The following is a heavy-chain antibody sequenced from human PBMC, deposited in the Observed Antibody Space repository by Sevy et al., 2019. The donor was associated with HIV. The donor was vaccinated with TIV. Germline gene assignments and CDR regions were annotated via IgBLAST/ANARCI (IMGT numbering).Heavy chain of an antibody. J-gene: IGHJ4*02. CDR1: GFTLSIYW. CDR3: VRGSTGTFGH. CDR2: INSDGKIK. D-gene: IGHD3-9*01. V-gene: IGHV3-74*01. Sequence: GGSLRLSCAASGFTLSIYWMHWVRQVPGKGLVWVSHINSDGKIKRYADSVEGRFTISRDNAAKTVYLQMNSLRADDTAVYYCVRGSTGTFGHWGQGTLVTVSS.